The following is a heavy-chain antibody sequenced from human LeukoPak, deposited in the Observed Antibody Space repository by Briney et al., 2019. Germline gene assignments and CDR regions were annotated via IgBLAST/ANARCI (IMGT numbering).Heavy chain of an antibody. V-gene: IGHV4-59*12. CDR1: GGSISSYY. Sequence: SETLSLTCTVSGGSISSYYWSWIRQPPGKGLEWIGYIYYSGSTNYNPSLESRVTMSVDTSKKQFSLKLNSVTAADTAVYFCARAGGAWSYYFDYWGQGALITVSS. J-gene: IGHJ4*02. CDR2: IYYSGST. CDR3: ARAGGAWSYYFDY. D-gene: IGHD2-8*02.